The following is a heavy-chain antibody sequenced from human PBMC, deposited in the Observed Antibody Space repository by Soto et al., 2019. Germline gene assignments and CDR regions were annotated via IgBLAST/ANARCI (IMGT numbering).Heavy chain of an antibody. CDR3: AKSLNINWKNWFDP. D-gene: IGHD1-1*01. J-gene: IGHJ5*02. V-gene: IGHV3-23*01. CDR1: GFTFSSYA. CDR2: ISGSGGST. Sequence: PGGSLRLSCAASGFTFSSYAMSWVRQAPGKGLEWVSAISGSGGSTYYADSVKGRFTISRDNSKNTLYLQMNSLRAEDTALYYCAKSLNINWKNWFDPWGQGTLVTVSS.